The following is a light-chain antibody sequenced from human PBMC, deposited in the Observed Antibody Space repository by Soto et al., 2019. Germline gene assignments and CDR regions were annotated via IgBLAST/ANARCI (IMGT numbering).Light chain of an antibody. Sequence: AIQMTQSPSSLSASVGDRSTFSCRASKGFGMALGWYQQKPGKPPKVLIYGASNLQSGVPPRFSGSGSGTDFTLAISSLQPEDSATYYCLQDINYPWTFGQGTKVEIK. CDR3: LQDINYPWT. CDR1: KGFGMA. J-gene: IGKJ1*01. CDR2: GAS. V-gene: IGKV1-6*01.